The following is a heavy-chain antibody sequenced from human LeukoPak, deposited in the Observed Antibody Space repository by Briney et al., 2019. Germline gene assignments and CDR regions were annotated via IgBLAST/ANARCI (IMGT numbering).Heavy chain of an antibody. D-gene: IGHD6-19*01. CDR3: VRWGEEAGMDC. V-gene: IGHV3-7*01. J-gene: IGHJ4*02. Sequence: PGGSLRLSCEASGFTFTTYWMGWVRQVPGQGLEWLANISPDGSDPYYVDSVKGRFTISRDNAKKSMFLRMTSLRVEETAVYRCVRWGEEAGMDCWGQGTLVTVSS. CDR2: ISPDGSDP. CDR1: GFTFTTYW.